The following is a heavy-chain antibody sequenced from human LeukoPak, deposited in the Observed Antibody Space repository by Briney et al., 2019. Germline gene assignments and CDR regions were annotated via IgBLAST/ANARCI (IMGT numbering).Heavy chain of an antibody. D-gene: IGHD1-26*01. CDR1: GFTVSSNY. J-gene: IGHJ4*02. V-gene: IGHV3-23*01. CDR2: ISGSGGST. CDR3: AKDYSGSYPLYYFDY. Sequence: GGSLRLSCAASGFTVSSNYMSWVRQAPGKGLEWVSAISGSGGSTYYADSVKGRFTISRDNSKNTLYLQMNSLRAEDTAVYYCAKDYSGSYPLYYFDYWGQGTLVTVSS.